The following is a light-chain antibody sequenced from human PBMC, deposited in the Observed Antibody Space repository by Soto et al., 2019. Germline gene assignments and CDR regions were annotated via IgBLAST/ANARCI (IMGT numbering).Light chain of an antibody. CDR3: QQSYSTPRT. J-gene: IGKJ1*01. CDR1: QSISSY. CDR2: AAS. Sequence: DIQMTQSPSSLSASVGDRVTIPCRASQSISSYLNWYQQKPGKAPKLLIYAASSLQSGVPSRFNGSGSGTDFTLTISSLQPEEFATYYCQQSYSTPRTFGQGPKVEIK. V-gene: IGKV1-39*01.